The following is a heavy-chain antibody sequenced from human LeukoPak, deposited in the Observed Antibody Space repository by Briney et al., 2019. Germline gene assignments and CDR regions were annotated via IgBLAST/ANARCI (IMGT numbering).Heavy chain of an antibody. CDR1: GGSFSGYY. CDR2: INHSGST. J-gene: IGHJ3*02. CDR3: ALAQWLVNDAFDI. V-gene: IGHV4-34*01. D-gene: IGHD6-19*01. Sequence: SETLSLTCAVYGGSFSGYYWSWICQPPGKGLEWIGEINHSGSTNYNPSLKSRVTIPVDTSKNQFSLKLSSVTAADTAVYYCALAQWLVNDAFDIWGQGTMVTVSS.